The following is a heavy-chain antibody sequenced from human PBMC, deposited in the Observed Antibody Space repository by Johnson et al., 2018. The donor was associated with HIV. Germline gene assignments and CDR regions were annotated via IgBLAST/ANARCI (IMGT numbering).Heavy chain of an antibody. Sequence: VQLVESGGGVVRPGGSLRLSCAASGFTFDDYGMSWVRQAPGKGLEWVSGINWNGGRTGYADSVKGRFTISRDKAKNSLYLQMNSLRAEDTALYYCAREGPLTFGGSDAFDIWGQGTMVTVSS. D-gene: IGHD3-16*01. CDR1: GFTFDDYG. CDR2: INWNGGRT. V-gene: IGHV3-20*04. J-gene: IGHJ3*02. CDR3: AREGPLTFGGSDAFDI.